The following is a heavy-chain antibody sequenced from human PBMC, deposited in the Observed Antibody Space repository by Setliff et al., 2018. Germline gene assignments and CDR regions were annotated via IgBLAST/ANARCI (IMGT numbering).Heavy chain of an antibody. CDR3: ARVGQLLDYYYYYYMDV. D-gene: IGHD2-2*01. Sequence: SETLSLTCTVSGGSISSGNYYWSWIRQPAGKGLEWIGHIQTSGTTNYNPSLKSRVTISVDTSKNQFSLKLSSVTAADTAVYYCARVGQLLDYYYYYYMDVWGKGTTVTVSS. CDR1: GGSISSGNYY. CDR2: IQTSGTT. V-gene: IGHV4-61*09. J-gene: IGHJ6*03.